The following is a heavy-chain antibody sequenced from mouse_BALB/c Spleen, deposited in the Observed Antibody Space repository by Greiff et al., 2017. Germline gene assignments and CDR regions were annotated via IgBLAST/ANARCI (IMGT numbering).Heavy chain of an antibody. Sequence: DVKLQESGAELVKPGASVKLSCTASGFNIKDTYMHWVKQMPEQGLEWIGRIDPANGNTKYDPKFQGKATITADTSSNTAYLQLSSLTTEDTAVYYCARGDDGEYFDYWGQGTTLTVSS. CDR1: GFNIKDTY. V-gene: IGHV14-3*02. CDR3: ARGDDGEYFDY. CDR2: IDPANGNT. J-gene: IGHJ2*01.